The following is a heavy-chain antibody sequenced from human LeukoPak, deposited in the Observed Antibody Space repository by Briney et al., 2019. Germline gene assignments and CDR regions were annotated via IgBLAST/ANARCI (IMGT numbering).Heavy chain of an antibody. CDR1: GFTFSSYA. V-gene: IGHV3-23*01. J-gene: IGHJ4*02. CDR2: ISGSDGSK. D-gene: IGHD6-19*01. CDR3: AKESSVAGAGLLDY. Sequence: GGSLRLSCAASGFTFSSYAMSWVRQAPEKGLEWVSSISGSDGSKWFADSVKGRFTISRDNSENTLYLQMNRLRAEDTALYYCAKESSVAGAGLLDYWGQGTLVTVSS.